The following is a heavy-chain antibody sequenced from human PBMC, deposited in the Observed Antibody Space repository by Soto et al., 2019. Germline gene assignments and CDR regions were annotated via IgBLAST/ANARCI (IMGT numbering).Heavy chain of an antibody. CDR2: ISWNGGSI. V-gene: IGHV3-9*01. CDR3: TKDAYIRTSMGYWYSDL. Sequence: EVQLVESGGGLVQPGRSLRLSCAASGFTFDDYGLHWVRQAPGQGLEWVAGISWNGGSIGAADSVKGRFTTSRDNAKNSLYLQMNSLRAEHTAVYYCTKDAYIRTSMGYWYSDLWGRGTLVTVSS. D-gene: IGHD3-10*02. CDR1: GFTFDDYG. J-gene: IGHJ2*01.